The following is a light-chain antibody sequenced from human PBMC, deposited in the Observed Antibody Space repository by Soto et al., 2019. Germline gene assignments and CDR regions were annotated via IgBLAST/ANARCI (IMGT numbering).Light chain of an antibody. J-gene: IGKJ2*01. CDR2: GAS. CDR1: QSVSSSF. V-gene: IGKV3-20*01. CDR3: QQYGSPKT. Sequence: EIVLTQSPVTLSLSPGERATLSCRASQSVSSSFLAWYQQKPGQAPRLLIYGASSRATGIPDRFSGSGSGTDFTLTISRLEPEDFAVYYCQQYGSPKTFGQGTKLEIK.